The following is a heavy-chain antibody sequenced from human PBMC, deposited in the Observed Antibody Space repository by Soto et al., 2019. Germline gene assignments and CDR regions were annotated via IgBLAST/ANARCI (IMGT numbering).Heavy chain of an antibody. CDR1: GFTFSSYG. Sequence: QVQLVESGGGVVQPGRSLRLSCAASGFTFSSYGMHWVRQAPGKGLEWVAVIWYDGSNKYYADSVKGRFTISRDNSKNTLYLQMNSLRAEDTAVYYCARDPAYSSSLHYYCGMDVWGQGTTVTVSS. CDR3: ARDPAYSSSLHYYCGMDV. D-gene: IGHD6-13*01. V-gene: IGHV3-33*01. CDR2: IWYDGSNK. J-gene: IGHJ6*02.